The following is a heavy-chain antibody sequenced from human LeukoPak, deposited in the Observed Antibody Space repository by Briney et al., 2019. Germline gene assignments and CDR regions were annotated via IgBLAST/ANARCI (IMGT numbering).Heavy chain of an antibody. CDR2: IPSDGSNK. J-gene: IGHJ4*02. V-gene: IGHV3-30*03. Sequence: GGSLRLSCAATGFTFNTYGMHWVRQAPGKGLEWLAVIPSDGSNKHYADSVKGRFTISRDNSKNTLHLQMDGLRAEDTAVYYCATKVPGTSHFSSWGVGTLVTVSS. D-gene: IGHD6-19*01. CDR3: ATKVPGTSHFSS. CDR1: GFTFNTYG.